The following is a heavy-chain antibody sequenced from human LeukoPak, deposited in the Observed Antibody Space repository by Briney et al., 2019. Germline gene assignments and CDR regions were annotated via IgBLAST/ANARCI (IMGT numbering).Heavy chain of an antibody. J-gene: IGHJ4*02. CDR2: INHSGST. D-gene: IGHD1-26*01. Sequence: SETLSLTCTVSGGSISSSSYYWSWIRQPPGKGLEWIGEINHSGSTNYNPSLKSRVTISVDTSKNQFSLKLSSVTAADTAVYYCARASYSGSYCDYWGQGTLVTVSS. CDR3: ARASYSGSYCDY. CDR1: GGSISSSSYY. V-gene: IGHV4-39*07.